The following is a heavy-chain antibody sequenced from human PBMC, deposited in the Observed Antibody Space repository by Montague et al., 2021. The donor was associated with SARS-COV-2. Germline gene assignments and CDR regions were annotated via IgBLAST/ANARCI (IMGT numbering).Heavy chain of an antibody. CDR3: ARERGPYYFDSSGYHNAFVI. CDR2: LYTSGST. J-gene: IGHJ3*02. V-gene: IGHV4-4*07. D-gene: IGHD3-22*01. CDR1: GGSISSYY. Sequence: SETLSLTCTVSGGSISSYYWSWIRQPAGKGLEWIWLLYTSGSTNYNPSLKSRITISVDTSKNQFSLKLSSVTAADTAVYYCARERGPYYFDSSGYHNAFVIWGQGTMVTVSS.